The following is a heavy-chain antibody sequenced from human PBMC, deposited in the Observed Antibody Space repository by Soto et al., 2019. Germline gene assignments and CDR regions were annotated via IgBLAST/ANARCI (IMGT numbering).Heavy chain of an antibody. CDR2: IEFVGSNK. J-gene: IGHJ4*02. D-gene: IGHD5-18*01. V-gene: IGHV3-30*03. CDR3: ARDGYSYGIDY. CDR1: RIVFDGYS. Sequence: VRLSCLEPRIVFDGYSIHRVRRAPGKGMEWVATIEFVGSNKYYADSVKGRFTISRDNSKNTLYLQMNSLRAYDTAVYYYARDGYSYGIDYWGQGTLVTVSS.